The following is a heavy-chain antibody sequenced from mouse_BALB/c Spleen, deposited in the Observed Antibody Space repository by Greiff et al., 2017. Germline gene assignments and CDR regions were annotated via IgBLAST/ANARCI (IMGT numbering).Heavy chain of an antibody. V-gene: IGHV5-12-1*01. J-gene: IGHJ2*01. CDR2: ISSGGGST. CDR1: GFAFSSYD. Sequence: EVQGVESGGGLVKPGGSLKLSCAASGFAFSSYDMSWVRQTPEKRLEWVAYISSGGGSTYYPDTVKGRFTISRDNAKNTLYLQMSSLKSEDTAMYYCARRLDYFDYWGQGTTLTVSS. CDR3: ARRLDYFDY.